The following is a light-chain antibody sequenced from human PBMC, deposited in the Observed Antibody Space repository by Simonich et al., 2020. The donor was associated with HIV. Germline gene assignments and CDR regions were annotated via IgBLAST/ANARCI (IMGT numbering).Light chain of an antibody. CDR2: WAA. V-gene: IGKV4-1*01. Sequence: DIVMTQSPDSLAVSLGERATINCKSSQNILSNSNHKNYLTWYQHKPGQPHKLLISWAAPRESGVPDRFSGRGSWTDFTLTISSLQAEDVAVYYCQQYYSTPTWTFGQGTKVEIK. CDR3: QQYYSTPTWT. J-gene: IGKJ1*01. CDR1: QNILSNSNHKNY.